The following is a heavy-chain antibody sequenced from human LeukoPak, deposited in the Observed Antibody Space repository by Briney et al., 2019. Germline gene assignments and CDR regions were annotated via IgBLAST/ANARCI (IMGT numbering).Heavy chain of an antibody. CDR2: INHSGST. D-gene: IGHD5-18*01. CDR1: GGSFSGYY. J-gene: IGHJ6*02. Sequence: ASETLSLTCAVYGGSFSGYYWSWIRQPPGKGLEWIGEINHSGSTNYNPSLKSRVTISVDTSKNQFSLKLSSVTAADTAVYYCARVKLYSYGPRPEKYYYYYGMDVWGQGTTVTVSS. CDR3: ARVKLYSYGPRPEKYYYYYGMDV. V-gene: IGHV4-34*01.